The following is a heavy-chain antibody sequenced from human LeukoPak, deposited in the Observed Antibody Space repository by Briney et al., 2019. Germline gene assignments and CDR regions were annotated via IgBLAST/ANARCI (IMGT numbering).Heavy chain of an antibody. CDR2: IYYSGST. V-gene: IGHV4-59*12. CDR1: DDSIYDYY. J-gene: IGHJ5*02. CDR3: ARVYAFGWFDP. Sequence: SETLSLTCTISDDSIYDYYWSWLRQPPGQGLEWIGYIYYSGSTNYNPSLESRVTISVDTSKNQFSLKLSSVTATDTAVYYCARVYAFGWFDPWGQGTLVTVSS. D-gene: IGHD3-16*01.